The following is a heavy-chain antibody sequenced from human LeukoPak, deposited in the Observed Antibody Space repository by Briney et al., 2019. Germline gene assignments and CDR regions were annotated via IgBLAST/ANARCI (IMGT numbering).Heavy chain of an antibody. V-gene: IGHV1-69*04. CDR1: GGTFSSYA. D-gene: IGHD3-22*01. J-gene: IGHJ4*02. CDR3: ARDSDYDSSKFDY. CDR2: IIPILGIA. Sequence: GASVKVSCKASGGTFSSYAISWVRQAPGQGLEWMGRIIPILGIANYAQKFQGRVTITADKSTSTAYMELSSLRSEDTAVYYCARDSDYDSSKFDYWGQGTLVTVSS.